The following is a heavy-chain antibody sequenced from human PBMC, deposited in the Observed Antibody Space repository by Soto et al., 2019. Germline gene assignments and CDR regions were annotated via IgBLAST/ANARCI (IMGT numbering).Heavy chain of an antibody. Sequence: AGGSLRLSCAASGLTFSTYWMSWVRQAPGKWLEWVANINQDGSEKNYVDSVNGRLTISRDNAKNSLYLQMNSLRAEETAVYYWARARGAYAYWGQGXLVTVYS. V-gene: IGHV3-7*03. D-gene: IGHD1-26*01. CDR1: GLTFSTYW. J-gene: IGHJ4*02. CDR2: INQDGSEK. CDR3: ARARGAYAY.